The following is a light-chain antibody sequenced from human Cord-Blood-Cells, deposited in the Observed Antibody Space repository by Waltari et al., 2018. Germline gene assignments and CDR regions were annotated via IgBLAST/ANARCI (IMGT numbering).Light chain of an antibody. J-gene: IGLJ1*01. Sequence: SSELTQDPAVSVALVQTVRITCQGDRLRSYYASWSQQKPGQAPVLVIYGKNNRPSGIPDRFSGSSSGNTASLTITGAQAEDEADYYCNSRDSSGNHYVFGTGTKVTVL. CDR3: NSRDSSGNHYV. CDR1: RLRSYY. V-gene: IGLV3-19*01. CDR2: GKN.